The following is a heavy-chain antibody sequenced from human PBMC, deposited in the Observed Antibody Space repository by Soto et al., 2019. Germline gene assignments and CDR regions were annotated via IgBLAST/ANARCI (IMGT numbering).Heavy chain of an antibody. CDR3: ARIGASGWSWAYDY. CDR2: ISSRSSTI. J-gene: IGHJ4*02. Sequence: GGSLRLSCAASGFTFSSYSMNWVRQAPGKGLEWVSYISSRSSTIYYSTSLKTRLTISKDTSKNQVVLTMTNMDPVDTATYYSARIGASGWSWAYDYWGQGTLVTVSS. V-gene: IGHV3-48*04. CDR1: GFTFSSYS. D-gene: IGHD6-19*01.